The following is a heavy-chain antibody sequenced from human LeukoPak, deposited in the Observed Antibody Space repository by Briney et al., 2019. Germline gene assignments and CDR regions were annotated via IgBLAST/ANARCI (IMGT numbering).Heavy chain of an antibody. D-gene: IGHD7-27*01. V-gene: IGHV3-72*01. J-gene: IGHJ4*02. CDR2: SRNKAHSYTT. Sequence: GGSLRLSCAASGFTFSDHYMDWVRQAPGKGLEWVGRSRNKAHSYTTEYAASVKGRFTISRDESRNSLHLQMNSLKTEDTAVYYCVREALNWGSDYWGQGTLVTVSS. CDR1: GFTFSDHY. CDR3: VREALNWGSDY.